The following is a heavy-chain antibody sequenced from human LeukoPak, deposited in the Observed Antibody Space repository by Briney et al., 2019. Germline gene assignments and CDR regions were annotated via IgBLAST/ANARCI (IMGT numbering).Heavy chain of an antibody. J-gene: IGHJ4*02. CDR2: IYYSGST. D-gene: IGHD6-13*01. CDR3: ARQSRGPPYSPLYYFDY. V-gene: IGHV4-39*01. CDR1: GGSISSSSYY. Sequence: SETLSLTCTVSGGSISSSSYYWGWIRQPPGKGLEWIGSIYYSGSTYYNPSLKSRVTISVDTSKNQFSLKLSSVTAADTAVYYCARQSRGPPYSPLYYFDYWGQGTLVTVSS.